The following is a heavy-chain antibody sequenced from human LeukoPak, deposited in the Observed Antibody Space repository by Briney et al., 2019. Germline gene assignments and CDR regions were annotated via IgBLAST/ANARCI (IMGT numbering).Heavy chain of an antibody. CDR2: IYYSGST. CDR3: ARAGSLGYSSGWSQSVYYFDY. D-gene: IGHD6-19*01. Sequence: KPSETLSLTCTVSGGSISSYYWSWIRQPAGKGLEWIGRIYYSGSTNYNPSLKSRVTISVDTSKNQFSLKLSSVTAADTAVYYCARAGSLGYSSGWSQSVYYFDYWGQGTLVTVSS. V-gene: IGHV4-4*07. J-gene: IGHJ4*02. CDR1: GGSISSYY.